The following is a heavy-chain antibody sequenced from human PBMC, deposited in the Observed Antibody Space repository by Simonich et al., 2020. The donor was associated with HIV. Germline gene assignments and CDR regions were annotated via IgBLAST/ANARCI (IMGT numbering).Heavy chain of an antibody. CDR1: GFTFSSYG. D-gene: IGHD3-3*01. CDR2: KRQGGSGK. V-gene: IGHV3-7*01. Sequence: VQLVESGGGVVQPGRSLRLSCAASGFTFSSYGMHGGRQDPGKGLEWVANKRQGGSGKYYLDSVRGRFIISRDNAKNSLYLQMNTLRAEDTAVYYCARGWDGSSSSLDDYWGQGTLVTVSS. J-gene: IGHJ4*02. CDR3: ARGWDGSSSSLDDY.